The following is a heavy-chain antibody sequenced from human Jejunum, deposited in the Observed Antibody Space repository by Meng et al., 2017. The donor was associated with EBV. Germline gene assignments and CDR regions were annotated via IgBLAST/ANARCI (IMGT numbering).Heavy chain of an antibody. D-gene: IGHD6-25*01. J-gene: IGHJ4*02. CDR1: GFTFSSYW. CDR3: SRDLAGSDDD. V-gene: IGHV3-74*01. Sequence: EGVLAESGGACGQPGGSLKLTCATSGFTFSSYWMHWVRQAPGQGLVWVSRTNEDGRITNYADSVKGRFTISRDNTKNTLYLQMNSLRAEDTAVYFCSRDLAGSDDDWGQGTLVTVSS. CDR2: TNEDGRIT.